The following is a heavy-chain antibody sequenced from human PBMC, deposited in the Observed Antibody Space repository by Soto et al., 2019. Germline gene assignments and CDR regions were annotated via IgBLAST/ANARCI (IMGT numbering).Heavy chain of an antibody. CDR1: GYTFTSYG. J-gene: IGHJ5*02. V-gene: IGHV1-18*01. CDR2: ISAYHGDT. CDR3: ARDRSPAAAGPLTWFDP. Sequence: QVQLVQSGAEVKKPGASVKVSCKASGYTFTSYGISWVRQAPGQGLEWRGWISAYHGDTTYAQKLQGRVTMNTDTSTITAYMELRSLRSDDTAVYYCARDRSPAAAGPLTWFDPWGQGTLVTVSS. D-gene: IGHD6-13*01.